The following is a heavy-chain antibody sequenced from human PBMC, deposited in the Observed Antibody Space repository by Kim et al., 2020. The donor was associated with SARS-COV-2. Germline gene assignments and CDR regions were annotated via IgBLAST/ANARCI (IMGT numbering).Heavy chain of an antibody. Sequence: GGSLRLSCAASGFTFGDYTVHWVRQAPGKGLEWVSSISYNSNSINYADSVKGRFTISRDNAKNSLYLQMNSLRPDDTALYYCPKDWGYGSGTYFNFWGQGTLVTVSS. CDR1: GFTFGDYT. V-gene: IGHV3-9*01. J-gene: IGHJ4*02. CDR2: ISYNSNSI. D-gene: IGHD3-10*01. CDR3: PKDWGYGSGTYFNF.